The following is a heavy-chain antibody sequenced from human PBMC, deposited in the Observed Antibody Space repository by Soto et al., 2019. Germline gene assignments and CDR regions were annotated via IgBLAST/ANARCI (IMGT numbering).Heavy chain of an antibody. Sequence: GASVKVSCKASGYTFTSYGISWVRQAPGQGLEWMGWISAYNGNTNYAQKLQGRVTMTTDTSTSTAYMELRSLRSDDTAVYYCAREVAGTNYYYGMDVWRQRTTVTVSS. CDR3: AREVAGTNYYYGMDV. D-gene: IGHD6-19*01. CDR1: GYTFTSYG. J-gene: IGHJ6*02. CDR2: ISAYNGNT. V-gene: IGHV1-18*01.